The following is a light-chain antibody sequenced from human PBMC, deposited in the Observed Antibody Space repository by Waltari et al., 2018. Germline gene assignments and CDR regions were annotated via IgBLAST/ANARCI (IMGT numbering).Light chain of an antibody. V-gene: IGLV3-1*01. CDR2: QDT. CDR1: ILGNKY. CDR3: QALGTGAWV. Sequence: SYELTQQPSVSVSPGQTASITCSGDILGNKYASWYQQKPGQSPLLVIYQDTKRPSGIPGRFSGSKSANAANLTITGTQAMDEADYYCQALGTGAWVFGGGTKLTVL. J-gene: IGLJ3*02.